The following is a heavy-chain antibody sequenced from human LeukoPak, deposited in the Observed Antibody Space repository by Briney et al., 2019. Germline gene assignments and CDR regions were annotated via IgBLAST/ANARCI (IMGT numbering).Heavy chain of an antibody. CDR1: GFTFSSYA. J-gene: IGHJ4*02. Sequence: GGSLRLSCAASGFTFSSYAMHWVRQASGKGLEWVAVVSYDGSNKYYADSVKGRFTISRDNSKNTLYLQMNSLRAEDTAVYYCARDKGGLYGDYDWGQGTLVTVSS. CDR2: VSYDGSNK. D-gene: IGHD4-17*01. CDR3: ARDKGGLYGDYD. V-gene: IGHV3-30-3*01.